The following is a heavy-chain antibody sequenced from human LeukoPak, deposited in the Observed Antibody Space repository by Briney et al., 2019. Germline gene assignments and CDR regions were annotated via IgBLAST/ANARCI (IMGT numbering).Heavy chain of an antibody. CDR1: GVTLSTYA. V-gene: IGHV3-23*01. D-gene: IGHD2/OR15-2a*01. CDR2: ISSSGSGDNT. Sequence: GGSLRLSCAASGVTLSTYAMSWARQAPGKGLEWVSGISSSGSGDNTYYADSVKGRFTISRDNSKNTLYLQMNSLRAEDTAVYYCAKISSLYYFDYWGQGTLVTVSS. CDR3: AKISSLYYFDY. J-gene: IGHJ4*02.